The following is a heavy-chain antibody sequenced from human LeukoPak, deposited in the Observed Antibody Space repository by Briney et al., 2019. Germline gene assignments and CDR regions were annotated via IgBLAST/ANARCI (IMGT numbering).Heavy chain of an antibody. V-gene: IGHV1-46*01. Sequence: GASVNVSCKASGYTFTRYYMHWVRQAPGQGLEWMGIINPSGGSTSYAQKFQGRVTVTRDTSTSTVYMELSSLRSEDTAVYYCARAPYYDILTGYYTSFDYWGQGTLVTVSS. CDR1: GYTFTRYY. CDR3: ARAPYYDILTGYYTSFDY. J-gene: IGHJ4*02. D-gene: IGHD3-9*01. CDR2: INPSGGST.